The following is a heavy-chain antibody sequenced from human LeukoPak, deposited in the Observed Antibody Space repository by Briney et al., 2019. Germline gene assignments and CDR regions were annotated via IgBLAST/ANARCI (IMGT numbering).Heavy chain of an antibody. Sequence: SETLSLTCTVSGGSISSYYWSWLRQPPGKGLEWIGYIYYSGSTNYNPSLKSRVTISVDTSKNQFSLKLSSVTAADTAVYYCASPTIFGRGGAFDIWGQGTMVTVSS. CDR2: IYYSGST. D-gene: IGHD3-3*01. CDR1: GGSISSYY. J-gene: IGHJ3*02. CDR3: ASPTIFGRGGAFDI. V-gene: IGHV4-59*01.